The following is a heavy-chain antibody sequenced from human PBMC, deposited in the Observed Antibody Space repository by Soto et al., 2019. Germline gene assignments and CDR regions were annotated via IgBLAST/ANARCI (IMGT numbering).Heavy chain of an antibody. CDR2: ISWNSETI. CDR3: AKNMKWGGMTTIHYFDA. Sequence: EVQLVESGGGLVQPGRSLRLSCAASGFTVDDYAMHWVRQAPGKGLEWVSGISWNSETIDYADSVKGRFTISGDNAKSSLFLQRNSLRPDDTALYYCAKNMKWGGMTTIHYFDAWGQGTLVTVSS. J-gene: IGHJ4*02. D-gene: IGHD4-17*01. V-gene: IGHV3-9*01. CDR1: GFTVDDYA.